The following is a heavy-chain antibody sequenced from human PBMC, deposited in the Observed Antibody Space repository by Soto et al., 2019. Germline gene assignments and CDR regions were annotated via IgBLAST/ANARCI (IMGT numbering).Heavy chain of an antibody. J-gene: IGHJ5*02. CDR2: LLRSGSSA. CDR3: AKEAISGDGIWLMDS. Sequence: GGSLRLSCAASGFTFRNYAMTWARQAPGKGLEWVSSLLRSGSSAYYADSVRGRFTISSDTSANSLYLQMDNLRAEDTAIYYCAKEAISGDGIWLMDSWGQGTVVIVS. V-gene: IGHV3-23*01. D-gene: IGHD4-17*01. CDR1: GFTFRNYA.